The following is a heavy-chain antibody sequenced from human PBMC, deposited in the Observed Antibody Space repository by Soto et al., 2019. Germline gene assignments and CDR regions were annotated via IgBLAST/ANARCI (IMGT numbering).Heavy chain of an antibody. CDR2: INSDGSIT. CDR1: GFTFSSNW. V-gene: IGHV3-74*01. D-gene: IGHD6-13*01. Sequence: GGSLRLSCAASGFTFSSNWMHWVRQAPGKGLVWVSRINSDGSITSYADSVKGQFTISRDNAKNTLYLQMNSLRADDTAVYYCARESSSWYVTFDYSGQGLLVTVYS. CDR3: ARESSSWYVTFDY. J-gene: IGHJ4*02.